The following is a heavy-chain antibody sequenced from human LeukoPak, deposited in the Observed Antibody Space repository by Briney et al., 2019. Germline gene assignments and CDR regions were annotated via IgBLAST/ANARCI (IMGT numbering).Heavy chain of an antibody. CDR2: IYYSGST. CDR1: GGSISSSSYY. J-gene: IGHJ4*02. CDR3: ASPTTGDY. Sequence: PSETLSLTCTVSGGSISSSSYYCGWIRQPPGKGLEWIGSIYYSGSTYYNPSLKSRVTISVDTSKNQFSPKLSSVTAADTAVYYCASPTTGDYWGQGTLVTVSS. V-gene: IGHV4-39*01. D-gene: IGHD1-26*01.